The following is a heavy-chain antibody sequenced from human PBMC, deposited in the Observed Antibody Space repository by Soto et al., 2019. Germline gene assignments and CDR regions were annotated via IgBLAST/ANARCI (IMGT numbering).Heavy chain of an antibody. D-gene: IGHD2-21*02. CDR2: INRGGST. J-gene: IGHJ4*02. CDR3: ARDHCGGDCYSGADY. V-gene: IGHV4-34*01. CDR1: GGSFSGYY. Sequence: SETLSLTCAVYGGSFSGYYWSWIRQPPGKGLEWIGEINRGGSTNYNPALKRRVTISLDTSKNQFSLKLSSVTAADTAVYYCARDHCGGDCYSGADYWGQGTLVTVSS.